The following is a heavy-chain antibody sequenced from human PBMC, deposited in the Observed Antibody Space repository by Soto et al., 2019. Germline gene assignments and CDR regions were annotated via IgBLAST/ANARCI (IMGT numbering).Heavy chain of an antibody. Sequence: QVQLVQSGAEVKKPGSSVKVSCKTSGGTLSNYAISWLRQAPGQGPEWMGSIIPIFDTANYAQKFQGRVTITADEATSTVYMELSSLRSEDTAVYYCAREGVDSDVVTFFDYWGQGTQDTVSS. V-gene: IGHV1-69*15. CDR3: AREGVDSDVVTFFDY. J-gene: IGHJ4*02. CDR1: GGTLSNYA. CDR2: IIPIFDTA. D-gene: IGHD5-18*01.